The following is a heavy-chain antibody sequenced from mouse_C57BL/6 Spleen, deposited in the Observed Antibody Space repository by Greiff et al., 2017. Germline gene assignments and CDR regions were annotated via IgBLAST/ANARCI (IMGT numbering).Heavy chain of an antibody. J-gene: IGHJ2*01. D-gene: IGHD3-2*02. CDR2: ISYDGSN. CDR1: GYSITSGYY. V-gene: IGHV3-6*01. CDR3: ARDQGLLDY. Sequence: EVKLQESGPGLVKPSQSLSLTCSVTGYSITSGYYWNWIRQFPGNKLEWMGYISYDGSNNYNPSLKNRISITRDTSKNQFFLKLNSVTTEDTATYYCARDQGLLDYWGQGTTLTVSS.